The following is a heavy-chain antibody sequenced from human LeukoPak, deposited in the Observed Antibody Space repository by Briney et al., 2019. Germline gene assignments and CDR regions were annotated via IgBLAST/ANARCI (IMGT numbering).Heavy chain of an antibody. D-gene: IGHD4-23*01. CDR1: GGSISGYY. V-gene: IGHV4-34*01. Sequence: SETLSLTCTVSGGSISGYYWSWIRQPPGKGLEWIGEINHSGSTNYNPSLKSRVTISVDTSKNQFSLKLSSVTAADTAVYYCARGLTTVVRRVGANAFDIWGQGTMVTVSS. CDR3: ARGLTTVVRRVGANAFDI. CDR2: INHSGST. J-gene: IGHJ3*02.